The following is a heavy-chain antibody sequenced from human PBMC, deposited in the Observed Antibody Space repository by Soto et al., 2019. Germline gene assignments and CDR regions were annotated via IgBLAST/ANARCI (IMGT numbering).Heavy chain of an antibody. CDR3: AKWGCVIRTPTFVGPFDF. J-gene: IGHJ4*02. D-gene: IGHD3-3*01. V-gene: IGHV1-69*18. CDR1: GGTFSNYN. Sequence: QVQLVQSGAEVKKPGSSVKISCKASGGTFSNYNFNWVRQAPGQGPEWVGTIIPIFGATNYAQKFQGRVIITADDSTSTAYLEWNSLRSEDTALYYCAKWGCVIRTPTFVGPFDFWGQGTLIIVS. CDR2: IIPIFGAT.